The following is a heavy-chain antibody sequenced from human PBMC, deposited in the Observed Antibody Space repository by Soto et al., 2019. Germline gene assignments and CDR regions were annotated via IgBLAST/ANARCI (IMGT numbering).Heavy chain of an antibody. CDR2: ISGYNGDT. CDR3: AKNGQPPYYYYGLDF. CDR1: GYTFTRYG. Sequence: QGQLVQSEAEVKKPGASVKVSCKASGYTFTRYGISWVRQAPGQGLEWMGWISGYNGDTTYAQKFQGRVTMTIDTSTSTAYMELRSLTSDDTAVYYCAKNGQPPYYYYGLDFWVQGTKVTVSS. D-gene: IGHD2-8*01. V-gene: IGHV1-18*01. J-gene: IGHJ6*02.